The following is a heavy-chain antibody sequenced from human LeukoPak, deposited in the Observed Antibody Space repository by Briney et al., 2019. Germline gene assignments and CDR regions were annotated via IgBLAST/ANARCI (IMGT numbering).Heavy chain of an antibody. CDR1: GFTFSSYS. V-gene: IGHV3-48*02. CDR3: ARARGGYSSSSPDY. Sequence: PGGSLRLSCAASGFTFSSYSMNWVRQAPGKGLEWVSYISSSSSTIYYADSVKGRFTISRDNAKNSLYPQMNSLRDEDTAVYYCARARGGYSSSSPDYWGQGTLVTVSS. CDR2: ISSSSSTI. J-gene: IGHJ4*02. D-gene: IGHD6-6*01.